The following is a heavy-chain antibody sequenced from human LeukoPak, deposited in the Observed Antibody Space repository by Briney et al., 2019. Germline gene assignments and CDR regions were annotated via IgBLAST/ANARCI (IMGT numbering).Heavy chain of an antibody. CDR3: ARDYSMTHAFDM. CDR1: GGSMSDYY. V-gene: IGHV4-59*01. Sequence: WETLSLTCTVSGGSMSDYYWSWIRQPPGKGLEWIGYIYSTGSTNCNPSLKSRVTISLDTSKNQFSLKLSSVTAADTALYYCARDYSMTHAFDMWGQGTLVTVS. CDR2: IYSTGST. J-gene: IGHJ3*02. D-gene: IGHD1-26*01.